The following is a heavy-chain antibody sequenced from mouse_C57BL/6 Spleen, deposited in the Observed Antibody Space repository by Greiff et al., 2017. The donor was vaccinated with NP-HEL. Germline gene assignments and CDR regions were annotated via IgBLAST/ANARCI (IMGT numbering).Heavy chain of an antibody. D-gene: IGHD1-1*01. V-gene: IGHV1-64*01. Sequence: QVQLKQPGAELVKPGASVKLSCKASGYTFTSYWMHWVKQRPGQGLEWIGMIHPNSGSTNYNEKFKSKATLTVDKSSSTAYMQLSSLTSEDSAVYYCARDYGSKGFDVWGTGTTVTVSS. CDR3: ARDYGSKGFDV. CDR2: IHPNSGST. J-gene: IGHJ1*03. CDR1: GYTFTSYW.